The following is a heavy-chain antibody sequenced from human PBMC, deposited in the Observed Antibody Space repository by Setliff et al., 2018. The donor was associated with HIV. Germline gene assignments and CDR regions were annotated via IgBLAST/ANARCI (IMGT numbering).Heavy chain of an antibody. V-gene: IGHV4-38-2*02. Sequence: SETLSLTCTVSGYSISSDYYWGWIRQSPGKGLEWIGNIYHSVNTYHNPSLQSRVTISLDMSKSQFSLKLRSMSAADTAVYYCARDPHYFDTSGYYSYFYFDFWGQGMLVTVSS. D-gene: IGHD3-22*01. CDR1: GYSISSDYY. J-gene: IGHJ4*02. CDR2: IYHSVNT. CDR3: ARDPHYFDTSGYYSYFYFDF.